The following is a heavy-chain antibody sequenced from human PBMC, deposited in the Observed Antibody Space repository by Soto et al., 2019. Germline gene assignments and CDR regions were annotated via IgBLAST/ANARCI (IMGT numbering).Heavy chain of an antibody. CDR3: SGQGCSSYAYDY. J-gene: IGHJ4*02. Sequence: PSETLSPTCAISSASITTINWWTWVRQLPGQGLEWIGEIHLDGPTYYNPSLRGPATISVDKTKSQLSLMLSSVTAADTSFYYCSGQGCSSYAYDYWGQGTLVTVSS. CDR1: SASITTINW. V-gene: IGHV4-4*02. D-gene: IGHD5-12*01. CDR2: IHLDGPT.